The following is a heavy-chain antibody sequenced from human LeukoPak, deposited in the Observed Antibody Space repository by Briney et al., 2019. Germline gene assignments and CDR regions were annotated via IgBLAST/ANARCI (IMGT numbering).Heavy chain of an antibody. Sequence: GGSLRLSCAASGFIFSSHAMHWVRQAPGKGLEYVSAIGNNGDTTYYANSVKGRFTISRDNSKNTLYLEMGSLRAEDMAVYYCARDLTNGWHYFDYWGQGTLVTVSS. V-gene: IGHV3-64*01. CDR3: ARDLTNGWHYFDY. D-gene: IGHD6-19*01. J-gene: IGHJ4*02. CDR1: GFIFSSHA. CDR2: IGNNGDTT.